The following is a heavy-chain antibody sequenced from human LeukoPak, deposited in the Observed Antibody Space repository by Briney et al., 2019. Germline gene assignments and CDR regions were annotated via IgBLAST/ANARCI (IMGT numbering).Heavy chain of an antibody. CDR1: GYSFTSYW. CDR3: ARLTYYYDSSGYTFDY. V-gene: IGHV5-51*01. CDR2: IYPGDSDT. J-gene: IGHJ4*02. Sequence: GESLKISCKGSGYSFTSYWIGWVRQMPGKGLEWMGIIYPGDSDTTYSPSFQGQVTISADKSISTAYLQWGSLKASDTAMYYCARLTYYYDSSGYTFDYWGQGTLVTVSS. D-gene: IGHD3-22*01.